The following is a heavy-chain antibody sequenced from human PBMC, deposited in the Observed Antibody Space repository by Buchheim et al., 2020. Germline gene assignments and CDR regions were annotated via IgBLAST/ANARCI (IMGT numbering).Heavy chain of an antibody. CDR1: GFTFSSYA. J-gene: IGHJ4*02. V-gene: IGHV3-23*01. CDR2: ISGSGGST. D-gene: IGHD3-3*01. CDR3: AKRGQPSGYYIGLPPTD. Sequence: EVQLLESGGGLVQPGGSLRLSCAASGFTFSSYAMSWVRQAPGKGLEWVSAISGSGGSTYYADSVKGRFTISRDNSKNTLYLQMNSLRAEDTAAYYCAKRGQPSGYYIGLPPTDWGQGTL.